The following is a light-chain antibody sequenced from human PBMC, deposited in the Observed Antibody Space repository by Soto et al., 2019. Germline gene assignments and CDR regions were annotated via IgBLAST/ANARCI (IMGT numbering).Light chain of an antibody. V-gene: IGLV1-47*01. J-gene: IGLJ2*01. CDR1: SSNIGSNY. CDR2: RNN. Sequence: QSVLAQPPSASGTPGQRVTISCFGSSSNIGSNYVYWYQQLPGPAPKVLIYRNNQRPSGVPDRFAGSKSGTSASLAISGLRSDDEADYYCAAWDGSLSGPVFGGGTQLTVL. CDR3: AAWDGSLSGPV.